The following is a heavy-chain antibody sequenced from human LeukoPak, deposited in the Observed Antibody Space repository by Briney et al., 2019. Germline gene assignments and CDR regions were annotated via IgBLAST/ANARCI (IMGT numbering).Heavy chain of an antibody. Sequence: GGSLRLSCAASGFTLSSYAMSWVRQAPGKGLEWVSVISGSGGSTSYAHSVKGRFTISRDNSKNTLYVQMNSLRVEDTAVYYCAKGPQVGSGYHPDYWGQGTLVTVSS. J-gene: IGHJ4*02. CDR3: AKGPQVGSGYHPDY. CDR2: ISGSGGST. D-gene: IGHD3-22*01. V-gene: IGHV3-23*01. CDR1: GFTLSSYA.